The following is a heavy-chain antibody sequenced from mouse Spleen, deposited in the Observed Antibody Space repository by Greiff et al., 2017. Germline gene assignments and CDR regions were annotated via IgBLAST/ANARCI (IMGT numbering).Heavy chain of an antibody. CDR3: ARVITTVGYAMDY. CDR2: IDPSDSYT. V-gene: IGHV1-69*01. CDR1: GYTFTSYW. J-gene: IGHJ4*01. Sequence: VQLQQPGAELVMPGASVKLSCKASGYTFTSYWMHWVKQRPGQGLEWIGEIDPSDSYTNYNQKFKGKATLTVDKSSSTAYMQLSSLTSEDSAVYYCARVITTVGYAMDYWGQGTSVTVSS. D-gene: IGHD1-1*01.